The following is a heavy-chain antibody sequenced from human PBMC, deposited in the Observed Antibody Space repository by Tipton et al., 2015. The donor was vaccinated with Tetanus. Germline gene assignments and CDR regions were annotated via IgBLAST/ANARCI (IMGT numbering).Heavy chain of an antibody. CDR3: AILPKHWQAPRGAP. CDR1: GDSVSSNSVA. D-gene: IGHD1-1*01. J-gene: IGHJ5*02. V-gene: IGHV4-34*01. Sequence: AGLVKPSQTLSLTCAISGDSVSSNSVAWSWIRQPPGGGLEWIGEINQRGTTYNPSLNRRATISVDSSATQLSLSLTSVTAADTAVYFCAILPKHWQAPRGAPWGQGVLVTVSS. CDR2: INQRGTT.